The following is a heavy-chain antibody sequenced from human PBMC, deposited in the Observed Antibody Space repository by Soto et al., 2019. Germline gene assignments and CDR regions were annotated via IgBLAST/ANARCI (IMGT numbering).Heavy chain of an antibody. J-gene: IGHJ4*02. Sequence: PSETLSLTCTVSAGSISSYYWSWIRQPPGKGLEWIGYIYSSGSTKYNPSLKSRVTISLDTSKNQISLQLNSVTAADTAVYYCARQGGFDSPFGYWGQGTLVTVSS. CDR3: ARQGGFDSPFGY. CDR1: AGSISSYY. D-gene: IGHD5-12*01. V-gene: IGHV4-59*08. CDR2: IYSSGST.